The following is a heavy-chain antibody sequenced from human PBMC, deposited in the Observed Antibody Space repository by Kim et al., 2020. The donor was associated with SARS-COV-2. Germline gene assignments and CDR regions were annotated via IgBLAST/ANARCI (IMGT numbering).Heavy chain of an antibody. Sequence: AESLKGRFTISRDNARNSLFLQMNSLRDEDTAVYYCARGSSGAFDIWGQGTKVTVSS. V-gene: IGHV3-48*02. J-gene: IGHJ3*02. CDR3: ARGSSGAFDI. D-gene: IGHD1-26*01.